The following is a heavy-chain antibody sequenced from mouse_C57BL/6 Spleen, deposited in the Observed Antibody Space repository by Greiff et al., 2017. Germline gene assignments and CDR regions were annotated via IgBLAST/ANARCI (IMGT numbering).Heavy chain of an antibody. J-gene: IGHJ2*01. V-gene: IGHV1-78*01. CDR3: ATGYYGSIYYFDY. D-gene: IGHD1-1*01. CDR1: GYTFTDHT. Sequence: VQLQQSDAELVKPGASVKISCKVSGYTFTDHTIHWMKQRPEQGLEWIGYIYPRDGSTKYNEKFKGKATLTADKSSSTAYMQLNSLTSEDSAVYFCATGYYGSIYYFDYWGQGTTLTVSS. CDR2: IYPRDGST.